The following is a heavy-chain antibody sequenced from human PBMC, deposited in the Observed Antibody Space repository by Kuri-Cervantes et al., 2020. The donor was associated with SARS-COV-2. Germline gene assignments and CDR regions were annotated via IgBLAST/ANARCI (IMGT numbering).Heavy chain of an antibody. D-gene: IGHD2-2*02. CDR3: ARGSPYCSSTSCYMEVYYFDY. CDR2: INHSGST. V-gene: IGHV4-34*01. Sequence: LSLTCAVYGGSFSGYYWSWIRQPPGKGPEWIGEINHSGSTNYNPSLKSRVTISVDTSKNQFSLKLSSVTAADTAVYYCARGSPYCSSTSCYMEVYYFDYWGQGTLVTVSS. CDR1: GGSFSGYY. J-gene: IGHJ4*02.